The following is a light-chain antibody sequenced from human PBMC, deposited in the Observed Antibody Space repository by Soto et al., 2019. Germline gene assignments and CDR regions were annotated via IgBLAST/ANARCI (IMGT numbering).Light chain of an antibody. J-gene: IGKJ1*01. V-gene: IGKV3-20*01. CDR3: QQSGSSAWT. CDR1: QSVSSGY. CDR2: GAS. Sequence: EIVLTQSPATLSLSPGERATLSCRASQSVSSGYLAWYQQKPGQAPRLLIYGASSRAPGIPARFTGSGSGTDFPLTISRLESEDFAVYYCQQSGSSAWTFGQGTKVEIK.